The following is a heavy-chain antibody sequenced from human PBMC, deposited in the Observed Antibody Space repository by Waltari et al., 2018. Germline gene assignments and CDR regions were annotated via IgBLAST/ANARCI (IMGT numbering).Heavy chain of an antibody. CDR2: ISISGT. J-gene: IGHJ4*02. Sequence: EVQLLQSGGGLVQPGGSLRLPCSASGFTLSNEAMAWVRQTPGKGLEWVSGISISGTYYADSVKGRLTLSRDNSKDTLDLQMNSLRADDTAVYYCAKAALDYYGSGAYFDHWGQGALVTVSS. D-gene: IGHD3-10*01. V-gene: IGHV3-23*01. CDR1: GFTLSNEA. CDR3: AKAALDYYGSGAYFDH.